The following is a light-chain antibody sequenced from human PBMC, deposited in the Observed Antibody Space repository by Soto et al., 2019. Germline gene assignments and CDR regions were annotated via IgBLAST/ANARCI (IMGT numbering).Light chain of an antibody. CDR3: QQYGGSPLT. CDR2: GAS. V-gene: IGKV3-20*01. CDR1: QTVNNNY. Sequence: EIELTQSPGTLSLSPGERATLSCRASQTVNNNYLAWYQQKPGQSPRLLMYGASSRATDIPVRFSGSGSGTDFTLTISSLETEDFAIYYCQQYGGSPLTFGPGTQVDLK. J-gene: IGKJ3*01.